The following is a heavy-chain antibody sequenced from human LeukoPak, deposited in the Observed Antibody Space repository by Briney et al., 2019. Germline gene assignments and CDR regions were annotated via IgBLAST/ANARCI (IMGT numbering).Heavy chain of an antibody. V-gene: IGHV4-39*01. CDR1: GGSINSSAYY. CDR3: ARRIYYDLLTGYTQREYWFDP. CDR2: IYYNGNT. D-gene: IGHD3-9*01. Sequence: SETLSLTCTVSGGSINSSAYYWGWIRQPPGKGLEWIGNIYYNGNTDYNPSLKSRVTISVDTSKNQFSLKLISVTAADTALYYCARRIYYDLLTGYTQREYWFDPWGQGTLVTVSS. J-gene: IGHJ5*02.